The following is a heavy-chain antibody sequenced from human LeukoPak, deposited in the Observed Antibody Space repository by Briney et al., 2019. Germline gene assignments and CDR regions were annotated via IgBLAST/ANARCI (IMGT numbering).Heavy chain of an antibody. J-gene: IGHJ4*02. CDR2: IYYSGST. D-gene: IGHD3-9*01. V-gene: IGHV4-59*08. CDR3: ARHSVSRYFDWAFDY. CDR1: GGSISSNY. Sequence: SETLSLTCTVSGGSISSNYWSWIRQSPGKGLEWIGYIYYSGSTNYNPSLKSRVTISVDTSKNQFSLKLNSVTAADTAVYYCARHSVSRYFDWAFDYWGQGTQVTVSS.